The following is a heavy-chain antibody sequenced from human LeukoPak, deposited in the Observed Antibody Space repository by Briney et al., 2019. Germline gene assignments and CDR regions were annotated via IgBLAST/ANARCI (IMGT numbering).Heavy chain of an antibody. J-gene: IGHJ6*02. CDR1: GFTFSSYA. CDR3: ARMSPAYYYGMDV. Sequence: GGSLRLSCAASGFTFSSYAMHWVRQAPGKGLEYVSAISSNGGSTYYANSVKGRFTISRDNSKNTLYLQMGSLRAEDMAVYYCARMSPAYYYGMDVWGQGTTVTVSS. CDR2: ISSNGGST. V-gene: IGHV3-64*01.